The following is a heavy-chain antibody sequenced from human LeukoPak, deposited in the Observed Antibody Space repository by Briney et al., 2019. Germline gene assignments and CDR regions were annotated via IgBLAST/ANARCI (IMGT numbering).Heavy chain of an antibody. CDR3: ARDRVGATDYFDY. CDR2: ISYDGSNK. J-gene: IGHJ4*02. Sequence: RSLRLSCAAXXXXFXXYAMXXXRQAPXXXLEXXXVISYDGSNKYYADSVKGRFTISRDNSKNTLYLQMNSLRAEDTAVYYCARDRVGATDYFDYWGQGTLVTVSS. CDR1: XXXFXXYA. V-gene: IGHV3-30-3*01. D-gene: IGHD1-26*01.